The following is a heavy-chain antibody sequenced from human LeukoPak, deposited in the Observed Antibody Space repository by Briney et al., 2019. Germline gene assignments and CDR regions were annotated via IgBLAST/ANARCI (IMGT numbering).Heavy chain of an antibody. D-gene: IGHD1-26*01. CDR2: IYYSGST. CDR1: GGSISSSSYY. V-gene: IGHV4-39*07. J-gene: IGHJ5*02. CDR3: ARDLCQWGLLLCWFDP. Sequence: SETLSLTCTVSGGSISSSSYYWGWIRQPPGKGLGWIGSIYYSGSTYYNPSLKSRVTISVDTSKNQFSLKLSSVTAADTAVYYCARDLCQWGLLLCWFDPWGQGTLVTVSS.